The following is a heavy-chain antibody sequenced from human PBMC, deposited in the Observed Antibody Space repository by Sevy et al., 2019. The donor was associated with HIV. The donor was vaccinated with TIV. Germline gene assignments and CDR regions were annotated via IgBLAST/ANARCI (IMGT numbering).Heavy chain of an antibody. J-gene: IGHJ4*02. V-gene: IGHV1-18*01. CDR2: ISVYGET. D-gene: IGHD3-10*01. CDR3: ARGLYFDFGAY. Sequence: ASVKVSCKTSGYTFNNYGISWVREAPGQGLEWMGWISVYGETNYAQKVQDRLTVTTDKSTATAYMELRSLGSDDTAVYYCARGLYFDFGAYWGQGTLVTVSS. CDR1: GYTFNNYG.